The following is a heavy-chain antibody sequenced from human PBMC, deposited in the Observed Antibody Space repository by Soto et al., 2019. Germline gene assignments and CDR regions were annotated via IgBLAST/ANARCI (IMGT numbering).Heavy chain of an antibody. Sequence: PSETLSLTCTVSGGSISSAGYYWSWIRQHQGKGLEWIGYIYYSGSPYYNPSLKSRVTISVDTSKNQFSLRLSSVTAADTAVYYCARNVYCGGDNCGEYFDNWGQGTLVTVSS. J-gene: IGHJ4*02. D-gene: IGHD2-21*01. CDR2: IYYSGSP. CDR3: ARNVYCGGDNCGEYFDN. V-gene: IGHV4-31*02. CDR1: GGSISSAGYY.